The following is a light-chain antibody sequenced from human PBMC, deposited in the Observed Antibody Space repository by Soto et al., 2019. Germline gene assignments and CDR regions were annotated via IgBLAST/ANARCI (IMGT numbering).Light chain of an antibody. J-gene: IGKJ1*01. Sequence: EIVLTQSPATLSLSPGERATLSCRASQSVSSYLAWYQQKPGQAPRLLIYDASNRATGIPDRFSGSGSGTDFTLTISSLQPDDFATYYCQQYNSYSTFGQGAKVDI. CDR2: DAS. CDR1: QSVSSY. V-gene: IGKV3-11*01. CDR3: QQYNSYST.